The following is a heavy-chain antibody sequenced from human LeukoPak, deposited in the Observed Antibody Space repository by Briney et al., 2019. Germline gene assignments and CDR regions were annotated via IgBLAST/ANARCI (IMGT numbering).Heavy chain of an antibody. CDR3: ARSERWLQVYFDY. Sequence: GGSLRLSCAASGFTFSRYAVHWVRQAPGKGLEWVAVISFDGSNTYYADSVKGRFTISRDNSKNTLYLQMNSLRAEDTAVYYCARSERWLQVYFDYWGQGTLVTVSS. CDR2: ISFDGSNT. D-gene: IGHD5-24*01. CDR1: GFTFSRYA. V-gene: IGHV3-30-3*01. J-gene: IGHJ4*02.